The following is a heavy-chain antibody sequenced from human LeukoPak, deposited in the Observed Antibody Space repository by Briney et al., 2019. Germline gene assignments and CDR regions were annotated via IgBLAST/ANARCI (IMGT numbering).Heavy chain of an antibody. V-gene: IGHV3-74*01. CDR2: IKSDGRTK. CDR3: VELVGATTLIDY. CDR1: GFTFSSYW. Sequence: GGALRLSCAASGFTFSSYWMHWVRQAPGKGLVWVSRIKSDGRTKNYADSVKGRFTISRDNSKNTLYLQMNSLRAEDTAVYYCVELVGATTLIDYWGQGTLVTVSS. J-gene: IGHJ4*02. D-gene: IGHD1-26*01.